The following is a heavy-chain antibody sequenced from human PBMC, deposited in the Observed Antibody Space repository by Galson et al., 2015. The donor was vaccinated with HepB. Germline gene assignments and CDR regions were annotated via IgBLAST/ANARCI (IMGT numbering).Heavy chain of an antibody. Sequence: SLRLSCAASGFTFSNAWMSWVRQAPGKGLEWVGRIKSKTDGGTTDYAAPVKGRFTISRDDSKNTLYLQMNSLKTEDTAVYYCTTLVVVPAYYYYYGMDVWGQGTTVTVSS. CDR3: TTLVVVPAYYYYYGMDV. CDR2: IKSKTDGGTT. CDR1: GFTFSNAW. D-gene: IGHD2-2*01. V-gene: IGHV3-15*01. J-gene: IGHJ6*02.